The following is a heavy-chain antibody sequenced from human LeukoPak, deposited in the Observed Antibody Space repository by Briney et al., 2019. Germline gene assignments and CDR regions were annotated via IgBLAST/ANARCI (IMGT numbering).Heavy chain of an antibody. CDR3: ARGGRTYDPGFDP. CDR2: IYTSGST. D-gene: IGHD3-22*01. V-gene: IGHV4-59*10. J-gene: IGHJ5*02. Sequence: PSETLSLTCAVYGGSFSGYYWSWIRQPAGRGLEWIGRIYTSGSTNYNPSLKSRVTMSIDTSRNQFSLKVNSVTAADTAVYYCARGGRTYDPGFDPWGQGSLVTVSS. CDR1: GGSFSGYY.